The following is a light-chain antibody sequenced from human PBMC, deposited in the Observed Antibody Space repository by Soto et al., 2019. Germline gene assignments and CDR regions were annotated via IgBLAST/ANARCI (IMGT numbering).Light chain of an antibody. Sequence: EIVLTQSPATLSLSPGERATLSGRASQSVSSYLAWYQQKPGQAPRLLISGASTRATGIPARFSGSGSGTDFTLTISSLQSEDFALYYCLQYNIWPRTFGQGTKVDIK. CDR3: LQYNIWPRT. V-gene: IGKV3-15*01. CDR2: GAS. J-gene: IGKJ1*01. CDR1: QSVSSY.